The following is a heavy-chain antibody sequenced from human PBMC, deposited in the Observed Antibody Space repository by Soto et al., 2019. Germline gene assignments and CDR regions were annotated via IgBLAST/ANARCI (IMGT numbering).Heavy chain of an antibody. V-gene: IGHV4-59*01. D-gene: IGHD3-22*01. Sequence: SETLSLTCTVSGGSISSYYWSWIRQPPGKGLEWIGYIYYSGSTNYNPSLKSRVTISVDTSKNQFSLKLSSVTAADTAVYYCAKVNYYDSWRFNAFDIWGQGTMVTVSS. CDR2: IYYSGST. CDR3: AKVNYYDSWRFNAFDI. CDR1: GGSISSYY. J-gene: IGHJ3*02.